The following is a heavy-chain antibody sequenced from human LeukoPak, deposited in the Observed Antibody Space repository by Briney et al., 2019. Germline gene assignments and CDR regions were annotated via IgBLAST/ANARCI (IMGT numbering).Heavy chain of an antibody. J-gene: IGHJ5*02. CDR2: IYSGGST. CDR3: ARGVGIAAAGTISSWFDP. CDR1: GFTVSSNY. Sequence: GGSLRLSWAASGFTVSSNYMSWVRQAPGKGLEWVSVIYSGGSTYYADSVKGRFTISRDNSKNTLYLQMNSLRAEDTAVYYCARGVGIAAAGTISSWFDPWGQGTLVTVSS. V-gene: IGHV3-66*02. D-gene: IGHD6-13*01.